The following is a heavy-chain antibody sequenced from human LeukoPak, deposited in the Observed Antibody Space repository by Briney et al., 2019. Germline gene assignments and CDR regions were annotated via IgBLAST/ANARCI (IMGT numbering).Heavy chain of an antibody. CDR2: ISAGGGGT. CDR3: AKELRSGSNYGFFDY. Sequence: GGSLRLSCAASGFTFTSYAMGWVRQAPGKGLEWVSGISAGGGGTYYADSVKGRFTISRDNSKSTLYLQMNSLRAEDTAIYYCAKELRSGSNYGFFDYWGQGTLVTVSS. J-gene: IGHJ4*02. CDR1: GFTFTSYA. D-gene: IGHD3-10*01. V-gene: IGHV3-23*01.